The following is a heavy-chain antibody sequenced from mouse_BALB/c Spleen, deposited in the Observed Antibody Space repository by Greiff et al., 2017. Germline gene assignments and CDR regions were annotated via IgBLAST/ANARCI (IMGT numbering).Heavy chain of an antibody. CDR3: ARAPSYGNGDY. CDR1: GYSITSGYY. CDR2: ISYDGSN. D-gene: IGHD2-1*01. Sequence: EVQLQQSGPGLVKPSQSLSLTCSVTGYSITSGYYWNWIRQFPGNKLEWMGYISYDGSNNYNPSLKNRISITRDTSKNQFFLKLNSVTTEDTATYYCARAPSYGNGDYWGQGTTLTVSS. V-gene: IGHV3-6*02. J-gene: IGHJ2*01.